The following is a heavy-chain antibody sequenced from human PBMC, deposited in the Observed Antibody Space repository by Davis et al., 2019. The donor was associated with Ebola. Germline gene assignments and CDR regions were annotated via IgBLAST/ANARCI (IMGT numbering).Heavy chain of an antibody. J-gene: IGHJ4*02. CDR1: GYSISSGCY. D-gene: IGHD6-19*01. V-gene: IGHV4-38-2*02. CDR2: IYHSGST. CDR3: AREGQSNRAVAVY. Sequence: MPSETLSLTCTVSGYSISSGCYWGWIRQPPGKGLEWIGSIYHSGSTYYNVSLKSRVTISVDTSKNQFSLRLSSVTAADTAVYYCAREGQSNRAVAVYWGQGTLVTVSS.